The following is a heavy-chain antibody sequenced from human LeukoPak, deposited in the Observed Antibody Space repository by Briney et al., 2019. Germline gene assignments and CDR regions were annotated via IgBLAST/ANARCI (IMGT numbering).Heavy chain of an antibody. Sequence: GGSLRLSCAASGFTFSNYAMNWVRQAPGKGLEWVSSISSSSSYIYYADSVKGRFTISRDNAKNSLYLQMNSLRAEDTAVYYCARDQVADRFDYWGQGTLVTVSS. CDR3: ARDQVADRFDY. CDR1: GFTFSNYA. D-gene: IGHD6-19*01. CDR2: ISSSSSYI. V-gene: IGHV3-21*01. J-gene: IGHJ4*02.